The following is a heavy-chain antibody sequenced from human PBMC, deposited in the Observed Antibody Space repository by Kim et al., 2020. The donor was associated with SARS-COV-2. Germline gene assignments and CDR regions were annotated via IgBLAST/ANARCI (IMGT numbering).Heavy chain of an antibody. CDR1: GYTFTGYY. V-gene: IGHV1-2*02. CDR3: AAPTIPLDDAFDI. J-gene: IGHJ3*02. Sequence: ASVKVSCKASGYTFTGYYMHWVRQAPGQGLEWMGWINPNSGGTNYAQKFQGRVTMTRDTSISTAYMELSRLRSDDTAVYYCAAPTIPLDDAFDIWGQGTMVTVSS. D-gene: IGHD2-21*01. CDR2: INPNSGGT.